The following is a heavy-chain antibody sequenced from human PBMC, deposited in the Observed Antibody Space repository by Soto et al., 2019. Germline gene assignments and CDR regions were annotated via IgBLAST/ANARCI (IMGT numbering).Heavy chain of an antibody. V-gene: IGHV4-31*03. CDR2: IYYSGST. CDR1: GGSISSGGYY. D-gene: IGHD3-10*01. J-gene: IGHJ5*02. Sequence: SETLSLTCTVSGGSISSGGYYWSWIRQHPGKGLEWIGYIYYSGSTYYNPSLKSRVTISVDTSKNQFSLKLSSVTAADTAAYYCARVRGVWFAPLWFDPWGQGTLVTVSS. CDR3: ARVRGVWFAPLWFDP.